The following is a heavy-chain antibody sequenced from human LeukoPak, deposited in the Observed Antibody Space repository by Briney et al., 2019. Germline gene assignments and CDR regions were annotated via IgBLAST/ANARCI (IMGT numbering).Heavy chain of an antibody. CDR1: AFTFDDDG. J-gene: IGHJ4*02. CDR3: AKGGYYDYVWGSYRYEYYFDS. CDR2: INRNGGTT. V-gene: IGHV3-20*04. Sequence: GGSQRLSCAASAFTFDDDGMRWGRQAPGKRLELVSGINRNGGTTGYSDSVKGRFTISRDNSKNTLYLQMNSLRAEDTAVYYCAKGGYYDYVWGSYRYEYYFDSWGQGTLVTVSS. D-gene: IGHD3-16*02.